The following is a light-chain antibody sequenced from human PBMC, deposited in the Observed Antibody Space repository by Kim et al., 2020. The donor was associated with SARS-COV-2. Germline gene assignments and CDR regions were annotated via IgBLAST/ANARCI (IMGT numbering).Light chain of an antibody. CDR3: ETWDSNTRV. Sequence: AVKLTSTLSSGHSSYIIAWHQQQPGKAPRYLMKLEGSGSYNKGSGVPDRFSGSSSGADRYLTISNLQSEDEADYYCETWDSNTRVFGGGTQLTVL. V-gene: IGLV4-60*03. J-gene: IGLJ3*02. CDR1: SGHSSYI. CDR2: LEGSGSY.